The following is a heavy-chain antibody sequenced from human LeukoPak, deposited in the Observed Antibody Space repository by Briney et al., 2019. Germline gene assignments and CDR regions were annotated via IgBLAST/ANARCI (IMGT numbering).Heavy chain of an antibody. CDR1: GFTFSRYG. Sequence: GGSLRHSCAASGFTFSRYGMIYLPEPPGKSLEWVSAICGSGGSTHYAHYVKGRFTISRDSSKNTLYLQMNSLGAEDTALYYCARGGGGNSDFLTTYTGASLSFDYWGQGALVTVSS. CDR2: ICGSGGST. D-gene: IGHD3-9*01. CDR3: ARGGGGNSDFLTTYTGASLSFDY. V-gene: IGHV3-23*01. J-gene: IGHJ4*02.